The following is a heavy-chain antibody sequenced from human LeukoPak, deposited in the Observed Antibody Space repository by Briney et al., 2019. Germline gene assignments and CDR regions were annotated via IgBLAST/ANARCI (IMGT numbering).Heavy chain of an antibody. CDR1: GFTFSSYW. V-gene: IGHV3-7*03. D-gene: IGHD2-15*01. CDR3: ARYCSGGSCTCYYYGMDV. Sequence: GGSLRLSCAASGFTFSSYWMSWVRQAPGKGLEWVANIKQDGSEKYYVDSVKGRFTISRDNAKNSLYLQMNSLRAEDTAVYYCARYCSGGSCTCYYYGMDVWGKGTTVTVSS. CDR2: IKQDGSEK. J-gene: IGHJ6*04.